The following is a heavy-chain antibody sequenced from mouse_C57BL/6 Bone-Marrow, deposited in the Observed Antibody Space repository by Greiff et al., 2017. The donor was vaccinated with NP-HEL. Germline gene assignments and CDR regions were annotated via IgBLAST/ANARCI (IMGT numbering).Heavy chain of an antibody. Sequence: VKLQESGAELVRPGASVKLSCKASGYTFTDYYINWVKQRPGQGLEWIARIYPGSGNTYYNEKFKGKATLTAETSSSTAYLQLSSLTSEDSAVYFCARGPDSSGYVPFAYWGQGTLVTVSA. J-gene: IGHJ3*01. CDR2: IYPGSGNT. V-gene: IGHV1-76*01. CDR1: GYTFTDYY. D-gene: IGHD3-2*02. CDR3: ARGPDSSGYVPFAY.